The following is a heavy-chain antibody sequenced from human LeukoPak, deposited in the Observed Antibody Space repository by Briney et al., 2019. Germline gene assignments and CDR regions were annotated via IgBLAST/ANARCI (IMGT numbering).Heavy chain of an antibody. CDR2: INHSGST. D-gene: IGHD2-15*01. CDR3: ARRGEYCSGGSCYVDY. J-gene: IGHJ4*02. CDR1: GGSFSGYY. V-gene: IGHV4-34*01. Sequence: SETLSLTCAVYGGSFSGYYWSWIRQPPGKGLEWIGEINHSGSTNYNPSLKSRVTISVDTSKNQFSLKLSSVTAADTAVYYCARRGEYCSGGSCYVDYWGQGTLVTVSS.